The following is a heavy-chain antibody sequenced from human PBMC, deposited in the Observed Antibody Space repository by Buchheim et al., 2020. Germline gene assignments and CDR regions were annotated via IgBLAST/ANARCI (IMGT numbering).Heavy chain of an antibody. CDR1: GFTFSSYG. J-gene: IGHJ4*02. V-gene: IGHV3-30*18. Sequence: QVQLVESGGGVVQPGRSLRLSCAASGFTFSSYGMHWVRQAPGKGLEWVAVISYDGSNKYYADSVKGRFTISRDNSKNTLYLQMNSLRAEDTAVYYCAKDRNSGSYYLDYWSQGTL. CDR3: AKDRNSGSYYLDY. D-gene: IGHD1-26*01. CDR2: ISYDGSNK.